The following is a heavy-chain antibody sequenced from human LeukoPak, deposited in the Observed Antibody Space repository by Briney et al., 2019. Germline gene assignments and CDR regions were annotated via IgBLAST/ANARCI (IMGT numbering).Heavy chain of an antibody. CDR2: ISWNSGSI. D-gene: IGHD2-2*02. Sequence: GGSLRLSCVASGFIFDDYAIHWVRQAPGKGLEGVSGISWNSGSIGYADSVKGRFTISRDNAKNSLYLQMNSLRTEDTALYCCARAIGVTCISTSCYSFDYWGQGTLVTVSS. CDR1: GFIFDDYA. CDR3: ARAIGVTCISTSCYSFDY. V-gene: IGHV3-9*01. J-gene: IGHJ4*02.